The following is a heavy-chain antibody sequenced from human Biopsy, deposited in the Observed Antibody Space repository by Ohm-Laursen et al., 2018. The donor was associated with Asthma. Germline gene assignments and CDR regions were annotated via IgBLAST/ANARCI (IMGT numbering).Heavy chain of an antibody. Sequence: SLRLSCAASGFTVSRDYMFWVRQAPGKGLEWVSVIYSSGTSHTADSVRGRFTISRDYSKNTLYLQMHSLRAEDTAVYYCARGDSSGWSQYYFDYWSQGTLVTVSS. CDR2: IYSSGTS. CDR1: GFTVSRDY. D-gene: IGHD6-19*01. J-gene: IGHJ4*02. V-gene: IGHV3-53*01. CDR3: ARGDSSGWSQYYFDY.